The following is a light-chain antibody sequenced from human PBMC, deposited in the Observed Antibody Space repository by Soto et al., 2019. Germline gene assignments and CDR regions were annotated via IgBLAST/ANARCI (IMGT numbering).Light chain of an antibody. V-gene: IGKV3-15*01. CDR2: GAF. J-gene: IGKJ4*01. CDR1: QSVSYI. CDR3: QQYKNWPPLT. Sequence: IVMTQSPATLSVSPGETATLSCRARQSVSYILAWYQQKPGQGPRLLIYGAFTRATGIPARFSGSGSGTEFTLTISSLQSEDFAVYYCQQYKNWPPLTFGGGTKVEIK.